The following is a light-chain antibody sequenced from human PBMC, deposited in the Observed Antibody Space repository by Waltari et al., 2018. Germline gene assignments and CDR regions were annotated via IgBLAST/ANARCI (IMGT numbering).Light chain of an antibody. J-gene: IGLJ3*02. CDR1: SSDVGNYNL. Sequence: QSALTQPASVSGSPGQSITISCPGTSSDVGNYNLGPWYQQYPGKAPKVMIYDDNRRPSGVSDRFSGSKSGNTASLTISGVQAEDEADYYCCSYAGSYTWVFGGGTKLTVL. V-gene: IGLV2-23*01. CDR2: DDN. CDR3: CSYAGSYTWV.